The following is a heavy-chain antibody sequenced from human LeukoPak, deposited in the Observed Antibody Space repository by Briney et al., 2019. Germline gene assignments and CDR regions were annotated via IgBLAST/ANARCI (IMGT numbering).Heavy chain of an antibody. CDR2: IYHSGST. CDR3: ARDGGGLTYLEY. Sequence: SETLSLTCAASGGSISSTNWWSWVRQPPGKGLEWIGEIYHSGSTNYNPSLKSRVTISVDKSKNHFSLKLTSVTAADTAIYYCARDGGGLTYLEYWGQGTLVAVSS. CDR1: GGSISSTNW. J-gene: IGHJ4*02. D-gene: IGHD3-10*01. V-gene: IGHV4-4*02.